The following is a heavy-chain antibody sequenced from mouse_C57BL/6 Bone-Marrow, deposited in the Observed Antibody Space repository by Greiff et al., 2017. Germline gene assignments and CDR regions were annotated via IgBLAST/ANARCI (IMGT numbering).Heavy chain of an antibody. Sequence: QVHVKQSGAELARPGASVKLSCKASGYTFTSYGISWVKQRTGQGLEWIGEIYPRSGNTYYNEKFKGKATLTADKSSSTAYMELRSLTSEDSAVYFCAGDYYGSSYVGFAYWGQGTLVTVSA. CDR2: IYPRSGNT. D-gene: IGHD1-1*01. CDR3: AGDYYGSSYVGFAY. J-gene: IGHJ3*01. CDR1: GYTFTSYG. V-gene: IGHV1-81*01.